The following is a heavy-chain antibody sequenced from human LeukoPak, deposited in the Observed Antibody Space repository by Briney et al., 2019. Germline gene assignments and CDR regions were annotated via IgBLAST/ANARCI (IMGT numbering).Heavy chain of an antibody. CDR3: ARAYCSGGSCYFRWFDP. Sequence: GGSLRLSCAASGFTSSSYEMNWVRQAPGKGLEWVSYISSSGSTIYYADSVKGRFTISRDNAKNSLYLQMNSLRAEDTAVYYCARAYCSGGSCYFRWFDPWGQGTLVTVSS. D-gene: IGHD2-15*01. J-gene: IGHJ5*02. CDR1: GFTSSSYE. CDR2: ISSSGSTI. V-gene: IGHV3-48*03.